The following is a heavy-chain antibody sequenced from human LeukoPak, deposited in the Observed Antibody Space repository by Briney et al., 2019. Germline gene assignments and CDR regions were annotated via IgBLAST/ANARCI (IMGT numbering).Heavy chain of an antibody. J-gene: IGHJ4*02. D-gene: IGHD7-27*01. CDR2: INNSGGNT. CDR1: GFTFSSYA. Sequence: GGSLRLSCAASGFTFSSYAMSWVRQAPGKGLEWVSSINNSGGNTYYADSVRGRFTISRDNSKSTLYLQMNSLRAEDTAVYYCAKEEMGIPSEDFDYWGQGTLVTVSS. V-gene: IGHV3-23*01. CDR3: AKEEMGIPSEDFDY.